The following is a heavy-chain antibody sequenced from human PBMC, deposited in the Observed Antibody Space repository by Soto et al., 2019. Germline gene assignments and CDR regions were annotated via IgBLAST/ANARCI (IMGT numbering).Heavy chain of an antibody. CDR2: IYTNGST. CDR1: GDSISSYY. V-gene: IGHV4-4*07. D-gene: IGHD2-2*01. J-gene: IGHJ5*02. CDR3: AREDDIVIVPTAPFDP. Sequence: QVQLQESGPGLVKPSETLSLTCTVSGDSISSYYWSWIRQPAGKGLEWIGRIYTNGSTNYNPSLKSRVTMSVDTSKNQFSLKLSSVTAADTAVYYCAREDDIVIVPTAPFDPWGQGTQVTDSS.